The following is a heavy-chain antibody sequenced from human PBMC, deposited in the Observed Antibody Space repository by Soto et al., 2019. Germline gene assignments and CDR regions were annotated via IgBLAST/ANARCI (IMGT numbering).Heavy chain of an antibody. CDR2: ISGSGGST. D-gene: IGHD3-10*01. CDR3: AKTGGGYYGSGSYYYYYMDV. Sequence: GGSLRLSCAASGFTFSSYAMSWVRQAPGKGLEWVSAISGSGGSTYYADSVKGRFTISRDNSKNTLYLQMNSLRAEDTAVYYCAKTGGGYYGSGSYYYYYMDVWGKGTTVTVSS. V-gene: IGHV3-23*01. CDR1: GFTFSSYA. J-gene: IGHJ6*03.